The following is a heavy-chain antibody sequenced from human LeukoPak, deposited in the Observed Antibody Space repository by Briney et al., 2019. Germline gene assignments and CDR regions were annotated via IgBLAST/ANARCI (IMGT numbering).Heavy chain of an antibody. CDR1: GGSVSDYY. Sequence: SETLSLTCTVSGGSVSDYYWSWIRQPPGKGLEWIGEINHSGSTNYNPSLKSRVTISVDTSKNQFSLKLSSVTAADTAVYYCARIPGWFDAFDIWGQGTMVTVSS. CDR3: ARIPGWFDAFDI. D-gene: IGHD2-15*01. J-gene: IGHJ3*02. V-gene: IGHV4-34*01. CDR2: INHSGST.